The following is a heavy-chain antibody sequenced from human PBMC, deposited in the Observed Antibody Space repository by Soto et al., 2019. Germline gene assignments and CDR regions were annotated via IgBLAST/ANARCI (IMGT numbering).Heavy chain of an antibody. CDR2: IYYSGST. CDR1: GGSISSYY. J-gene: IGHJ4*02. V-gene: IGHV4-59*01. D-gene: IGHD3-9*01. Sequence: NPSETLSLTCTVSGGSISSYYWSWIRQPPGKGLEWIGYIYYSGSTNYNPSLKSRVTISVDTSKNQFSLKLSSVTAADTAVYYCARENYDILTGYYREFDYWGQGTLVTVSS. CDR3: ARENYDILTGYYREFDY.